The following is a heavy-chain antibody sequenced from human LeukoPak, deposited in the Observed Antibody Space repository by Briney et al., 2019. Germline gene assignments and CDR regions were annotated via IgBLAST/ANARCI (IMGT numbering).Heavy chain of an antibody. Sequence: PSETLPLTCTVSGGSISSSSHYWSWIRQPPGKGLEWIGYIYYSGSTNYNPSLKSRVTISVDASKNQFSLKLSSVTAADTAVYYCARGRGGGDPPDYWGQGTLVTVSS. CDR1: GGSISSSSHY. J-gene: IGHJ4*02. V-gene: IGHV4-61*01. D-gene: IGHD2-21*02. CDR2: IYYSGST. CDR3: ARGRGGGDPPDY.